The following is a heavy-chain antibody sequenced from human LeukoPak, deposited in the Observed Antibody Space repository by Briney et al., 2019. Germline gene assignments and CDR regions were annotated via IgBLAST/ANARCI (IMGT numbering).Heavy chain of an antibody. J-gene: IGHJ5*02. CDR1: GGSISSYY. V-gene: IGHV4-59*01. D-gene: IGHD5-24*01. CDR3: ARDKRERWLQHSWFDP. CDR2: IYYSGST. Sequence: MSSETLSLTCTVSGGSISSYYWSWIRQPPGKGLEWIGYIYYSGSTNYNPSLESRVTISVDTSKNQFSLKLSSVTAADTAVYYCARDKRERWLQHSWFDPWGQGTLVTVSS.